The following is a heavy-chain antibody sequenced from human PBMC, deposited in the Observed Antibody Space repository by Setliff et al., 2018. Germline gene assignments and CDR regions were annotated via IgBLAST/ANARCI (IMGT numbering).Heavy chain of an antibody. V-gene: IGHV3-23*01. Sequence: GGSLRLSCAASGLTFSIYAMSWVRQAPGKGLEWVSAISGSGGSTYYADSVKGRFTISRDNSKNTLYLQMNSLRAEDTAVYYCGSRGGGSSWSLYYYYYYMDVWGKGTTVTVSS. J-gene: IGHJ6*03. D-gene: IGHD6-13*01. CDR3: GSRGGGSSWSLYYYYYYMDV. CDR2: ISGSGGST. CDR1: GLTFSIYA.